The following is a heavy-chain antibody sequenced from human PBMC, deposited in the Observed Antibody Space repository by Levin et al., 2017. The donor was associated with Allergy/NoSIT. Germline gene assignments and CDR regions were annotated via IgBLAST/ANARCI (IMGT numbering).Heavy chain of an antibody. CDR2: IGGSDGTT. Sequence: GESLKISCTASEFTFSRYAMSWVRQAPGKGLEWVSVIGGSDGTTFYTDSVKGRFTISRDNSKNTLYLQMNSLRAEDTAVYYCAKDSYCSRTACDAGSDYWGQGTLVTVSS. J-gene: IGHJ4*02. V-gene: IGHV3-23*01. CDR3: AKDSYCSRTACDAGSDY. D-gene: IGHD2-2*01. CDR1: EFTFSRYA.